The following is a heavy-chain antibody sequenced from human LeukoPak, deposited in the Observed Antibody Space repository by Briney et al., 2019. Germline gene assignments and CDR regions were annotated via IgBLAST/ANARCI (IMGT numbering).Heavy chain of an antibody. CDR1: GFTFDDYA. CDR2: ISWNSGTI. J-gene: IGHJ4*02. Sequence: GRSLRLSCAASGFTFDDYAMHWARQGPGKGPEWVSGISWNSGTIEYADSVKGRFTISRDNGKNSLYLQKNSLRTEDTALYYCAKDRDPDGLGSYFVPDYWGQGTLVTVSS. CDR3: AKDRDPDGLGSYFVPDY. V-gene: IGHV3-9*01. D-gene: IGHD3-10*01.